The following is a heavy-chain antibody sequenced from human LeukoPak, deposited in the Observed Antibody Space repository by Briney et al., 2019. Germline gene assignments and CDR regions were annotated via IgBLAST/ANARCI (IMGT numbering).Heavy chain of an antibody. Sequence: PGRSLRLSCTASGFTFGDYAMSWVRQAPGKGLEWVGFIRSKAYGGTTEYAASVKGRFTISRDDSKSIAYLQMNSLKTEDTAVYYCTRDLEGSDYDFWGGYFNWFDPWGQGTLATVSS. CDR3: TRDLEGSDYDFWGGYFNWFDP. CDR2: IRSKAYGGTT. CDR1: GFTFGDYA. J-gene: IGHJ5*02. D-gene: IGHD3-3*01. V-gene: IGHV3-49*04.